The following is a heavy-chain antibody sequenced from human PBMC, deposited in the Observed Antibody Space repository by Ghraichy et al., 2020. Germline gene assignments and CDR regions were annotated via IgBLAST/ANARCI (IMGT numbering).Heavy chain of an antibody. V-gene: IGHV3-30*18. CDR1: GFTFSSYG. J-gene: IGHJ4*02. Sequence: GSLRLSCAASGFTFSSYGMHWVRQAPGKGLEWVAVISYDGSNKYYADSVKGRFTISRDNSKNTLYLQMNSLRAEDTAVYYWAKDDDYGDRFDYWGQGTLVTVSS. CDR3: AKDDDYGDRFDY. D-gene: IGHD4-17*01. CDR2: ISYDGSNK.